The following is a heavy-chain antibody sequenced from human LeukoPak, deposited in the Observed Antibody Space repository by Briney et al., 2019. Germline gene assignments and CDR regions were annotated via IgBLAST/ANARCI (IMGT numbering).Heavy chain of an antibody. Sequence: SETLSLTCTVSGGSIRSSSYYGGWIRQPPGKGLEWIGSIYYSGSTYYNPSLKSRVTISVDTSKNQFSLKLSSVTAADTAVYYCARQRLKSSGWYFDLWGRGTLVTVSS. D-gene: IGHD6-25*01. V-gene: IGHV4-39*01. CDR3: ARQRLKSSGWYFDL. CDR1: GGSIRSSSYY. CDR2: IYYSGST. J-gene: IGHJ2*01.